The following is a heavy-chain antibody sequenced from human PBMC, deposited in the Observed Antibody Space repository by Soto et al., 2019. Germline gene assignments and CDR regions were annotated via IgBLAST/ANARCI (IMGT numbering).Heavy chain of an antibody. V-gene: IGHV1-69*01. D-gene: IGHD3-22*01. CDR3: ARGWGYDSTDYYYAY. CDR1: GGSFNRHT. Sequence: QVQLVQSGAEVRKPGSSVRVSCKASGGSFNRHTISWVRQAPGQGLEWMGGIIPIFGTANHAKKFQGRVTIIADESTSTVYIELSSLRSDDTAIYYCARGWGYDSTDYYYAYWGQGTLVIVSS. CDR2: IIPIFGTA. J-gene: IGHJ4*02.